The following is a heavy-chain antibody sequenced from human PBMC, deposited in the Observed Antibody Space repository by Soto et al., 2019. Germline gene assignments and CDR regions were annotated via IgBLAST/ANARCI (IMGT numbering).Heavy chain of an antibody. J-gene: IGHJ4*02. CDR3: AKGSNHLPRLSTFDY. CDR2: ISYDGSNK. V-gene: IGHV3-30*18. Sequence: GGSLRLSCAASGFTFSSYGMHWVRQAPGKGLEWVAVISYDGSNKYYADSVKGRFTISRDNSKNTLYLQMNSLRAEDTAVYYCAKGSNHLPRLSTFDYWGQGTLVTVSS. CDR1: GFTFSSYG. D-gene: IGHD4-4*01.